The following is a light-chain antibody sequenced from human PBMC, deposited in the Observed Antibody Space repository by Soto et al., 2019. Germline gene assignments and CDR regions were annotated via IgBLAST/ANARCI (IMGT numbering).Light chain of an antibody. Sequence: EVVMTQSPPTLSVSPGENDALSCGSSQSVSSNVAWYQQKPGQAPRLLIYGASTRATGIPARFSGSGSGTEFTLTITSPQYEDFAVYYCQQYNNWPRTFGQGTKVDIK. CDR1: QSVSSN. CDR2: GAS. J-gene: IGKJ1*01. CDR3: QQYNNWPRT. V-gene: IGKV3-15*01.